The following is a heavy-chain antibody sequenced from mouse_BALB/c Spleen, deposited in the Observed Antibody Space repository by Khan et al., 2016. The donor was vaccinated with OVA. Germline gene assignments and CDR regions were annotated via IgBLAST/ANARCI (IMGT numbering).Heavy chain of an antibody. CDR1: GYTFTSYT. CDR3: VREGAYQRSDGWCAY. Sequence: VQLQESGAELARPGASVKMSCKASGYTFTSYTMHWVRQRPGQAPEWIGHINPSNNYTNYNQNFKDKATLIVDKSSSTAYMQLSSLTSEDSSVYYCVREGAYQRSDGWCAYWGQGTLVTVSA. D-gene: IGHD2-14*01. V-gene: IGHV1-4*01. CDR2: INPSNNYT. J-gene: IGHJ3*01.